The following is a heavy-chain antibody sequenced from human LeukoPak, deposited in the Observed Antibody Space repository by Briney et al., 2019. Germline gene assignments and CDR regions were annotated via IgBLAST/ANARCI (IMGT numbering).Heavy chain of an antibody. D-gene: IGHD2-15*01. Sequence: GGSLRLPCAASGFTFSSYAMSWVRQAPGKGLEWVSAISGSGGSTYYADSVKGRFTISRDNSKNTLYLQMNSLRAEDTAVYYCAKPPGSIVVVVALGVDNWGQGTLVTVSS. CDR1: GFTFSSYA. J-gene: IGHJ4*02. CDR2: ISGSGGST. V-gene: IGHV3-23*01. CDR3: AKPPGSIVVVVALGVDN.